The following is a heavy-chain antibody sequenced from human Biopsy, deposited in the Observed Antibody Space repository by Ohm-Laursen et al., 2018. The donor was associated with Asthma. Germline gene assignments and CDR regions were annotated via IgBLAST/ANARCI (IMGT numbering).Heavy chain of an antibody. CDR1: GFTFSRYG. CDR3: ASYEVVTSILPLDV. J-gene: IGHJ6*02. Sequence: SLRLSCSASGFTFSRYGMHWVRQAPGKGLEWVAVISYDGSNKYYGDSVQGRFTISRDNSKNTLYLQMNSLRAEDTAVYYCASYEVVTSILPLDVWGQGTTVTVSS. CDR2: ISYDGSNK. D-gene: IGHD2-21*02. V-gene: IGHV3-30*03.